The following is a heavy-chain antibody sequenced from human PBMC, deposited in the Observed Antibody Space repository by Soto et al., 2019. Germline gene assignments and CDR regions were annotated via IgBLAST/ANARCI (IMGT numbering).Heavy chain of an antibody. V-gene: IGHV3-7*03. CDR3: ARDIVTGTTGWFDP. D-gene: IGHD1-7*01. CDR2: IKQDGSEK. Sequence: PGGSLRLSCAASGFTFSIYWMSWVRHAPGKGLEWVANIKQDGSEKYYVDSVKGRFTISRDNAKNSLYLQMNSLRAEDTDVYYCARDIVTGTTGWFDPWGQGTLVTVSS. J-gene: IGHJ5*02. CDR1: GFTFSIYW.